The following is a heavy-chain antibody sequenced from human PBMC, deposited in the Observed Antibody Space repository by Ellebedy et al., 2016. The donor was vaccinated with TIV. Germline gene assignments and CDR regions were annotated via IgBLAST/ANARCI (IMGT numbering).Heavy chain of an antibody. CDR3: ARGAKVGDYYFAY. CDR1: GGIFSTSGGTFSTYA. J-gene: IGHJ4*02. V-gene: IGHV1-69*13. CDR2: IIPLFGTA. Sequence: ASVKVSCKASGGIFSTSGGTFSTYALSWVRQAPGQGLEWVGGIIPLFGTANYAQKFQDRVTITADEFTTTAYMELSSLRSEDTAVYYCARGAKVGDYYFAYWGQGTLVTVSS. D-gene: IGHD3-10*01.